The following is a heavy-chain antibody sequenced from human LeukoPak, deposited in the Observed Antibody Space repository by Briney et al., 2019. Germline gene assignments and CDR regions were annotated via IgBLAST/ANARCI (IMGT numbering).Heavy chain of an antibody. CDR1: GFTFRTYA. CDR3: ARWVYYYDF. J-gene: IGHJ4*02. V-gene: IGHV3-23*01. CDR2: ISAGGDST. Sequence: GGSLRLSCSASGFTFRTYAINWVRQAPGKGLEWVSAISAGGDSTLYADSVEGRFTISRDNSRNTLYSQMSNLRVEDTALYYCARWVYYYDFWGQGTLLTVSS. D-gene: IGHD5-24*01.